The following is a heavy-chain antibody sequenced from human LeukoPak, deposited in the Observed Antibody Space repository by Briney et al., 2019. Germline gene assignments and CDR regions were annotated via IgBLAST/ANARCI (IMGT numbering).Heavy chain of an antibody. J-gene: IGHJ4*02. CDR2: IIGSGGST. D-gene: IGHD2-15*01. CDR3: AKDQDGDFDX. Sequence: GGSLRLSCAASGFTFSSYAMSLVRQAPGKGLEWVSAIIGSGGSTYYAYSVKGRFTISRDNSKNTLYLQMNSLRAEDTAVYYCAKDQDGDFDXWGQGTLVTVX. V-gene: IGHV3-23*01. CDR1: GFTFSSYA.